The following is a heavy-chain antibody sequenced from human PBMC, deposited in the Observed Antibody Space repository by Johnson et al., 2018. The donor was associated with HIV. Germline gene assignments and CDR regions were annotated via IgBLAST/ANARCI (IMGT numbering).Heavy chain of an antibody. CDR2: ISYDGSNK. CDR1: GFTFSSYA. J-gene: IGHJ3*02. CDR3: AKPQPPIVVVTATVEGEAFDI. D-gene: IGHD2-21*02. Sequence: QVQLVESGGGVVQPGRSLRLSCAASGFTFSSYAMHWVRQAPGKGLEWVAVISYDGSNKYYADSVKGRFTISRDNSKKTLYLQMNSLRAEDTAVYYCAKPQPPIVVVTATVEGEAFDIWGQGTMVTVSS. V-gene: IGHV3-30-3*02.